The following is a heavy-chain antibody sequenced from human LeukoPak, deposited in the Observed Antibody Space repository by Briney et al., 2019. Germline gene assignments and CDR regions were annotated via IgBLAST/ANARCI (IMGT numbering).Heavy chain of an antibody. CDR3: ARATLSDYYFNY. V-gene: IGHV1-46*01. CDR1: VYTFTSYY. J-gene: IGHJ4*02. Sequence: GASVKVSCKASVYTFTSYYMHWVRQAPGQGLEWMGMINPSGGSTGYAQKFQGRVTMTRDTSTNTVYMELSSLRSEDTAVYFCARATLSDYYFNYWGQGTLVTVSS. CDR2: INPSGGST.